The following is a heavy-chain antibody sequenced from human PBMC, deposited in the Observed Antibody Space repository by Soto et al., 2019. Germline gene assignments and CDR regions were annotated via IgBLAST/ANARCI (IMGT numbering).Heavy chain of an antibody. CDR1: GFTFSSYG. CDR3: AKEAGPYGGGYYGMDV. J-gene: IGHJ6*02. D-gene: IGHD4-17*01. Sequence: GGSLRLSCAASGFTFSSYGMHWVRQAPGKGLEWVAVISYDGSNKYYADSVKGRFTISRDNSKNTLYLQMNSLRAEDTAVYYCAKEAGPYGGGYYGMDVWGQGTTVTVSS. V-gene: IGHV3-30*18. CDR2: ISYDGSNK.